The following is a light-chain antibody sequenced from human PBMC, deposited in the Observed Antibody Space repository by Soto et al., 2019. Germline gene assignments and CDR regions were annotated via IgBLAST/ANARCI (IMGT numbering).Light chain of an antibody. CDR3: QQYGSSRWT. Sequence: PGTLSLSTGERATLSCRASQSVSSSYLAWYQQKPGQAPRLLIYGASSRATGIPDRFSGSGSGTDFTLTISRLEPEDFAVYYCQQYGSSRWTFGQGTKVDIK. CDR2: GAS. V-gene: IGKV3-20*01. CDR1: QSVSSSY. J-gene: IGKJ1*01.